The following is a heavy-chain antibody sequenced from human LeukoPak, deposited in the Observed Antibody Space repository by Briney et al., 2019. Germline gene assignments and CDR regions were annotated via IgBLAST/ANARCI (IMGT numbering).Heavy chain of an antibody. CDR1: GGSFSGYY. J-gene: IGHJ5*02. V-gene: IGHV4-34*01. D-gene: IGHD6-19*01. CDR2: INHSGST. Sequence: SETLSLTCAVYGGSFSGYYWRWIRQPPGKGLEWIGEINHSGSTNYNPSLKSRGTISVDTSKNQFSLKLSSVTAADTAVYNCARGTVAVRHRWFDPWGQGTLVTVYS. CDR3: ARGTVAVRHRWFDP.